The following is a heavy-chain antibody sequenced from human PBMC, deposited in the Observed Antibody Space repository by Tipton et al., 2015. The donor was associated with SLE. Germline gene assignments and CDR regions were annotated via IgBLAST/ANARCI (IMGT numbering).Heavy chain of an antibody. CDR1: GFTFNSYA. Sequence: GSLRLSCVASGFTFNSYAMSWVRQAPGKGLEWVSAINYSGDRTYYIDSVKGRFTISRDNSRNTLFLQMSSLRAGDTAVYYCARGGSDAFDFWGQGTRVTVSS. CDR2: INYSGDRT. V-gene: IGHV3-23*01. D-gene: IGHD3-16*01. J-gene: IGHJ3*01. CDR3: ARGGSDAFDF.